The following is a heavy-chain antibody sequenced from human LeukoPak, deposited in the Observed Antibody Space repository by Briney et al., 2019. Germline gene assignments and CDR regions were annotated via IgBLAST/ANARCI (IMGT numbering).Heavy chain of an antibody. Sequence: GGSLRLSCAASGFTFSSYTMHWVRQAPGKGLEWVAFVLYDGSDQYYADSVKGRFTISRDNSKNTLYLQMNSLTVEDTAVYYCAKVQYCTNGVCDAFDIWGQGTMVTVSS. CDR2: VLYDGSDQ. CDR1: GFTFSSYT. D-gene: IGHD2-8*01. V-gene: IGHV3-30*04. J-gene: IGHJ3*02. CDR3: AKVQYCTNGVCDAFDI.